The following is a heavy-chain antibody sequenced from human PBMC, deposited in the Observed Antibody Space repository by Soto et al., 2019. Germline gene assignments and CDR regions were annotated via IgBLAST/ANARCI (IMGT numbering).Heavy chain of an antibody. CDR2: IIPIFGTA. CDR3: ARDRTRMTTVTPFYGMDV. V-gene: IGHV1-69*13. Sequence: SVKVSCKASGGTFSSYAISWVRQAPGQGLEWMGGIIPIFGTANYAQKFQGRVTITADESTSTAYMELSSLRSEDTAVYYCARDRTRMTTVTPFYGMDVWGQGTTVTVSS. J-gene: IGHJ6*02. CDR1: GGTFSSYA. D-gene: IGHD4-17*01.